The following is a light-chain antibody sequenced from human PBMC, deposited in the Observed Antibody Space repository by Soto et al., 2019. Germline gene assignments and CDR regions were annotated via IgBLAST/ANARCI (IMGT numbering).Light chain of an antibody. V-gene: IGKV3-20*01. Sequence: LTQSPSFLSASVGDRVTITCRASQGISSFLAWYQQKPGQAPRLLIYAASKRATGIPDRFSGRGSGTDFTLTISRLEPEDFAVYSCQQYGSSTWTFGQGTKVEIK. J-gene: IGKJ1*01. CDR1: QGISSF. CDR2: AAS. CDR3: QQYGSSTWT.